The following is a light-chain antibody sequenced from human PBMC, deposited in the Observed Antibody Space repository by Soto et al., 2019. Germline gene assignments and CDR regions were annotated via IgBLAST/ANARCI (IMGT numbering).Light chain of an antibody. CDR1: QSINSW. CDR3: QHYNSYPPWT. V-gene: IGKV1-5*03. Sequence: DIQMTQSPSTLSASVGDRVTITCRASQSINSWLAWYQQEPGKAPKLLIYRASTLQSGVPSRFSGSGSGTEFTITISSLQPDDFATSYCQHYNSYPPWTFGQGTKVEIK. CDR2: RAS. J-gene: IGKJ1*01.